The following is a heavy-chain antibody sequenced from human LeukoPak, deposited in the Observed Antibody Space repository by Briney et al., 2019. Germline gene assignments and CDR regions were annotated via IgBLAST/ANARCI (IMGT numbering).Heavy chain of an antibody. J-gene: IGHJ4*02. V-gene: IGHV3-7*01. CDR3: ARRGGSTSRRSPIDY. D-gene: IGHD6-6*01. CDR1: GFTFSDYW. Sequence: GGSLRLSCPASGFTFSDYWMTWVRQAPGKGPEWVANIKQDGSQRYYVDSVRGRFTISRDNAENSLFLQMNGLRAEDTSVYYCARRGGSTSRRSPIDYCGQGTLVTVSP. CDR2: IKQDGSQR.